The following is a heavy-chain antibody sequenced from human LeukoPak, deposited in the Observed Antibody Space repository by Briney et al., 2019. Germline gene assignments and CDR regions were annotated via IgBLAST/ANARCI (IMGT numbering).Heavy chain of an antibody. J-gene: IGHJ4*02. CDR1: GFTFSSYW. V-gene: IGHV3-74*01. CDR2: INSDGSST. Sequence: PGGSLRLSCAASGFTFSSYWMHWVRQGPGKGLVWVSRINSDGSSTSYADSVRGRFTISRDNAKNTLYLQMNRLRAEDTAVYYCARASGYDLDYWGQGTLVTVSS. D-gene: IGHD5-12*01. CDR3: ARASGYDLDY.